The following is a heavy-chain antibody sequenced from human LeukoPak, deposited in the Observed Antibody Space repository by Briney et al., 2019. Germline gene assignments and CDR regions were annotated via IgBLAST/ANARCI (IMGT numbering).Heavy chain of an antibody. CDR2: IYTSGST. V-gene: IGHV4-4*07. CDR1: GGSISSYY. D-gene: IGHD2-2*01. Sequence: SETLSLTCTVSGGSISSYYWSWIRQPAGKGLEWIGRIYTSGSTNYNPSLKSRVTMSVDTSKNQFSLKLSSVTAADTAVYYCARDFSPAIGYCSSTSCAFDYWGQGTLVTVSS. J-gene: IGHJ4*02. CDR3: ARDFSPAIGYCSSTSCAFDY.